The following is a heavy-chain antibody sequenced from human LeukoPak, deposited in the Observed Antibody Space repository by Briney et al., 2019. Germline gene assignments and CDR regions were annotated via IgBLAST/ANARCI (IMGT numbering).Heavy chain of an antibody. Sequence: SETLSLTCTVSGGSISSYYWSWIRQPPGKGLEWIGYINYSESTNYNPSLKSRVTISVDTSKNQFSLKLSSVTAADTAVYYCARVPGPYCSSTSCLGLYYYYYMDVWGKGTTVTVSS. CDR2: INYSEST. V-gene: IGHV4-59*01. CDR3: ARVPGPYCSSTSCLGLYYYYYMDV. CDR1: GGSISSYY. J-gene: IGHJ6*03. D-gene: IGHD2-2*01.